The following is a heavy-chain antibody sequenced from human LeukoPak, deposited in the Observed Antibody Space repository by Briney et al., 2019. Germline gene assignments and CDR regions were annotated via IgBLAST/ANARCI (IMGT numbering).Heavy chain of an antibody. V-gene: IGHV1-46*01. CDR3: ARGVTMRNWFDP. CDR2: ISPSGGST. CDR1: GYTFTSYY. J-gene: IGHJ5*02. D-gene: IGHD3-22*01. Sequence: ASVKVSCKASGYTFTSYYMHWVRQAPGQGLEWMGIISPSGGSTSYAQKFQGRVTMTRDMSTSTVYMELSSLRSEDTAVYYCARGVTMRNWFDPWGQGTLVTVSS.